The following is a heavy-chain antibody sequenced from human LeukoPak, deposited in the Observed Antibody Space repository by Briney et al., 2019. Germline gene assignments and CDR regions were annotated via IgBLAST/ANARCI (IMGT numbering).Heavy chain of an antibody. CDR1: GYTFTSYD. CDR3: ARTGVRRITGTIRLYYFDY. Sequence: ASVKVSCKASGYTFTSYDINWVRLATGQGLEWMGWMNPNSGNTGYAQKFQGRVTITRNTSISTAYMELSSLRSEDTAVYYCARTGVRRITGTIRLYYFDYWGQGTLVTVSS. V-gene: IGHV1-8*03. D-gene: IGHD1-7*01. J-gene: IGHJ4*02. CDR2: MNPNSGNT.